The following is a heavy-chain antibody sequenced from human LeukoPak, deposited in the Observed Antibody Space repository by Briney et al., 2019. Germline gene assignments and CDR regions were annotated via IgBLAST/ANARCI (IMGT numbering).Heavy chain of an antibody. CDR3: ANLWFGETTLH. CDR2: ISGSGGST. CDR1: GFTFSSYA. V-gene: IGHV3-23*01. J-gene: IGHJ4*02. D-gene: IGHD3-10*01. Sequence: GGTLRLSCAASGFTFSSYAMSWVRQAPGKGLEWVSAISGSGGSTYYADSVKGRFTISRDNSKNTLYLQMNSLRAEDTAVYYCANLWFGETTLHWGQGTLVTVSS.